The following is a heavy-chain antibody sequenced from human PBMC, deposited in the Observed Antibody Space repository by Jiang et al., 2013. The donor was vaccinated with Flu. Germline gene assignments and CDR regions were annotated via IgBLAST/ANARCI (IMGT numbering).Heavy chain of an antibody. CDR1: GYTFTNYY. D-gene: IGHD2-2*02. J-gene: IGHJ3*02. CDR3: ARYTTRGSSGAFDI. CDR2: INPSGGFT. Sequence: SGYTFTNYYIHWVRQAPGQGLEWMAIINPSGGFTTYAQQFQGRVTMTRDASTSTVYMELSSLTSEDTAVYFCARYTTRGSSGAFDIWGQGTMVTVSS. V-gene: IGHV1-46*01.